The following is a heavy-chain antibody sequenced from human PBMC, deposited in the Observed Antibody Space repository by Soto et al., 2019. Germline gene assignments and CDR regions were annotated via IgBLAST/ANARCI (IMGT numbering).Heavy chain of an antibody. CDR3: ARWVAARQDFDY. V-gene: IGHV3-33*01. D-gene: IGHD6-6*01. J-gene: IGHJ4*02. CDR1: GFTFSSYG. Sequence: GGSLRLSCAASGFTFSSYGMHWVRQAPGKGLEWVAVIWYDGSNKYYADSVKGRFTISRDNSKNTLYLQMNSLRAEDTAVYYCARWVAARQDFDYWGQGTQVTVSS. CDR2: IWYDGSNK.